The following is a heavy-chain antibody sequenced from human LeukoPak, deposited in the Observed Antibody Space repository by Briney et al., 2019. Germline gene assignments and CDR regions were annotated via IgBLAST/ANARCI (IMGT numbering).Heavy chain of an antibody. CDR3: ATGPDFDWPYEY. CDR1: GGSFSGYY. V-gene: IGHV4-34*01. J-gene: IGHJ4*02. CDR2: IHHSGST. Sequence: SETLSLTCGVYGGSFSGYYGSWIRQPPGKGLEWIGQIHHSGSTNYNPSLKSRVTISVDTSKNQFSLRLSSVTAADTAVYYCATGPDFDWPYEYWGQGTLVTVSS. D-gene: IGHD3-9*01.